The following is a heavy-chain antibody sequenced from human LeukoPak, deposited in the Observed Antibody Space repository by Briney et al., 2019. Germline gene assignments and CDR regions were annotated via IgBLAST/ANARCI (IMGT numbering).Heavy chain of an antibody. CDR2: IYYSGST. CDR1: GGSISSFY. V-gene: IGHV4-59*01. J-gene: IGHJ5*02. Sequence: SETLSFTCTVSGGSISSFYWTWIRQPPGKGLEWIGYIYYSGSTNYNPSLKSRVSISVDTSKNQFSLKLSSVTAADTAVYYCARVGYSNGPQWFDPWGQGTLVTVSS. CDR3: ARVGYSNGPQWFDP. D-gene: IGHD5-18*01.